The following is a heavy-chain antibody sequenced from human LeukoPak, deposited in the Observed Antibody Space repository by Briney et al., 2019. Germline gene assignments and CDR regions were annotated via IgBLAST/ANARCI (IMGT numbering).Heavy chain of an antibody. CDR3: ASDARITIVGVVIINYLDD. D-gene: IGHD3-3*01. Sequence: ASVKDSCKVSGYTLTELSIHWVRQAPGKGLEGMGGFYPEDGVTIYVQKLHGRVTLTQDTSTDTDYIYLSRLRSQHTPVYFCASDARITIVGVVIINYLDDWGKGTLVTVSS. CDR1: GYTLTELS. CDR2: FYPEDGVT. V-gene: IGHV1-24*01. J-gene: IGHJ4*02.